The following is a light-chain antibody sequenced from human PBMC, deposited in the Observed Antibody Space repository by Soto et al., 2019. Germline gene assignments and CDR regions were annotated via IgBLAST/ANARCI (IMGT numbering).Light chain of an antibody. CDR1: QSVSSN. J-gene: IGKJ4*01. CDR3: QQYNNWTLT. Sequence: EIVMTQSPATLSVSLGERATLSCRASQSVSSNLAWYQQKPGQAPRLLFYGASTRATGIPARFSGSGSGTEFTLTISSLQSEDFAVYYCQQYNNWTLTFGGGTKVEIK. V-gene: IGKV3-15*01. CDR2: GAS.